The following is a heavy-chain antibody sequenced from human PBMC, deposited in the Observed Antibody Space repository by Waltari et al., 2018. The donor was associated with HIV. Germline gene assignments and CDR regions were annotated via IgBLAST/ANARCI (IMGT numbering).Heavy chain of an antibody. CDR1: GYSLSSGYY. CDR3: ARDFQRGIVVLPAALPWFDP. CDR2: IYHSGST. V-gene: IGHV4-38-2*02. D-gene: IGHD2-2*01. Sequence: QVQLQESGPGLVKPSETLSLTCAVSGYSLSSGYYWGWIRQPPGKGLEWIGSIYHSGSTYYNPSLQSRVTISVDTSKNQFSLKLSSVTAADTAVYYCARDFQRGIVVLPAALPWFDPWGQGTLVTVSS. J-gene: IGHJ5*02.